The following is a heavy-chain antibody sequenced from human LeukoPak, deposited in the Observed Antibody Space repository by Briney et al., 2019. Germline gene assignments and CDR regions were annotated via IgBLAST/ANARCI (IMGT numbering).Heavy chain of an antibody. CDR3: ASRKLGNDY. CDR1: GGSISSGGYY. D-gene: IGHD7-27*01. Sequence: PSETLSLTCAVSGGSISSGGYYWSWIRQSPGKGLEWIGYIYYTGTSYNPSLKSRLTISADTSKNQFSLKLISVTAADTAVYYCASRKLGNDYWGQGTLVTVSS. V-gene: IGHV4-61*08. J-gene: IGHJ4*02. CDR2: IYYTGT.